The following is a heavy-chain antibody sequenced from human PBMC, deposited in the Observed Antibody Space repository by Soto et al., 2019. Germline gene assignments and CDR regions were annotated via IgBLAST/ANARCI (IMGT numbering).Heavy chain of an antibody. CDR3: ARARPGRYSSSWFGRLDF. CDR2: VSDDGHYK. D-gene: IGHD6-13*01. V-gene: IGHV3-30*03. J-gene: IGHJ4*01. Sequence: QVLLVESGGGVVQPGRSLRLSCEASGFTFKSFGFHWVRQAPGKGLEWVAVVSDDGHYKSYADSVKGRFTISRDNSKNTVYVEMSSLRPEDTAIYYCARARPGRYSSSWFGRLDFWGHGTLVNVSS. CDR1: GFTFKSFG.